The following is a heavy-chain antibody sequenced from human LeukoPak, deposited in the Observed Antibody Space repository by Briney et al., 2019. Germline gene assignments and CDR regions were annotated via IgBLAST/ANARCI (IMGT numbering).Heavy chain of an antibody. D-gene: IGHD3-10*01. J-gene: IGHJ4*02. CDR3: ARGRFGAALDY. Sequence: SVTVSCKAAAGTFISCAISWVGQAPGQGLEWMGGIIPIFGTANYAQKFQGRVTITADESTSTAYMELSSVRSEDTAVYYCARGRFGAALDYWGQGTLVTVPS. V-gene: IGHV1-69*13. CDR2: IIPIFGTA. CDR1: AGTFISCA.